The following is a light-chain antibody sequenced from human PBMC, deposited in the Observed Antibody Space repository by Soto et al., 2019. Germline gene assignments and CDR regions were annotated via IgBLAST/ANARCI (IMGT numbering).Light chain of an antibody. CDR2: GAS. Sequence: EIVMTQSPATLSVSPGERATLSCRASQSVGTKLVWYQHKPGQAPRPLIYGASIRATGIPARFSASGSGTEFTLTISSLQSEDSAVYFCQQYYYWPPYTFGQGTKVDIK. V-gene: IGKV3-15*01. J-gene: IGKJ2*01. CDR1: QSVGTK. CDR3: QQYYYWPPYT.